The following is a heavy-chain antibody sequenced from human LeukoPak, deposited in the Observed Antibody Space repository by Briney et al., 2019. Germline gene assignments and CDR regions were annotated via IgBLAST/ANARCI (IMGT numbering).Heavy chain of an antibody. Sequence: ASVKVSCKASGYTFTGYYMHWVRQAPGQGLEWMGWINPNSGGTNYAQKSQGRVTMTRDTSISTAYMELSRLRSDDTAVYYCARGPLDHYYEGAFDIWGQGTMVTVSS. D-gene: IGHD3-22*01. V-gene: IGHV1-2*02. CDR3: ARGPLDHYYEGAFDI. J-gene: IGHJ3*02. CDR2: INPNSGGT. CDR1: GYTFTGYY.